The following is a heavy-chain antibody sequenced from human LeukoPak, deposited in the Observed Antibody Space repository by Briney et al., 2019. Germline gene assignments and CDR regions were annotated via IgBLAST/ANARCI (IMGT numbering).Heavy chain of an antibody. J-gene: IGHJ3*02. V-gene: IGHV3-23*01. Sequence: GQSLTLSCAASGFTFSNYAMSWVRQPPGKGPDWDSVMSGSGGNTYYADSAKGRFTISRDNSKNTLYLQMNSLGADDTAVYYCAKPLYSSSWYDAFDIWGQGTMVTVSS. CDR1: GFTFSNYA. CDR2: MSGSGGNT. CDR3: AKPLYSSSWYDAFDI. D-gene: IGHD6-13*01.